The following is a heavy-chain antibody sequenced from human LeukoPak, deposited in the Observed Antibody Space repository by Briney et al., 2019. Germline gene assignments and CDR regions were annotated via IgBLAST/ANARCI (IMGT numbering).Heavy chain of an antibody. V-gene: IGHV3-7*03. D-gene: IGHD5-18*01. J-gene: IGHJ4*02. CDR3: ARDVDTNY. CDR2: IKEVGSEK. CDR1: GFTFGTFW. Sequence: GGSLRLSCTASGFTFGTFWMTWVRPAPGKGLEWVANIKEVGSEKYYVDSVKGRFTISRDNARKSLSLQMNSLRAEDTAVYYCARDVDTNYWGQGTLVTVSS.